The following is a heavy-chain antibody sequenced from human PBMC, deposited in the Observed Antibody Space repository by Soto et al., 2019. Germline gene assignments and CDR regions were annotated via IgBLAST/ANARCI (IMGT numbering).Heavy chain of an antibody. V-gene: IGHV4-39*07. D-gene: IGHD1-26*01. CDR2: IHYSGST. J-gene: IGHJ4*02. Sequence: PSETLSLTCXVSGGSISSSSYYWGWIRQPPGKGLEWIGSIHYSGSTNHNPSLKSRVTISVDTSKNQFSLKLSSVTAADTAVYYCARTIVGATTEFDYWGQGTLVTVSS. CDR1: GGSISSSSYY. CDR3: ARTIVGATTEFDY.